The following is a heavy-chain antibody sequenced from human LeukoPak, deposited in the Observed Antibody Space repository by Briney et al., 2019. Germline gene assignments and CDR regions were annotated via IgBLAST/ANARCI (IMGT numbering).Heavy chain of an antibody. Sequence: GGSLRLSCAASGFTSSSYSMNWVRQAPGKGLEWVSYISSSSSTIYYADSVKGRFTISRDNAKNSLYLQMNSLRAEDTAVYYCARVGAVRDGYNGEFDYWGQGTLVTVSS. CDR1: GFTSSSYS. CDR2: ISSSSSTI. V-gene: IGHV3-48*01. J-gene: IGHJ4*02. CDR3: ARVGAVRDGYNGEFDY. D-gene: IGHD5-24*01.